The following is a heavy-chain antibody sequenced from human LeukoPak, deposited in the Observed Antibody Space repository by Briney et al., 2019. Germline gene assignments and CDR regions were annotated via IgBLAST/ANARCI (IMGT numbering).Heavy chain of an antibody. J-gene: IGHJ6*03. D-gene: IGHD5-24*01. CDR3: ARVVMATINYYYYYMDV. Sequence: ASVKVSCKASGGTFSSYAISWVRQAPGHGLEWMGGIIPIFGTANYAQKFQGRVTITADESTSTAYMELSSLRSEDTAVYYCARVVMATINYYYYYMDVWGKGTTVTVSS. CDR1: GGTFSSYA. V-gene: IGHV1-69*01. CDR2: IIPIFGTA.